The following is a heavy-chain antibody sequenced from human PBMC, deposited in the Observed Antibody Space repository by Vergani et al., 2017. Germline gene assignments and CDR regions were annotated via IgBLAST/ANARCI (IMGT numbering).Heavy chain of an antibody. D-gene: IGHD3-16*01. CDR3: AGWGGGPGGIQTPHFDF. CDR2: IRHDGIT. Sequence: QAQLQQWGAGLLKPSETLSLTCAIYGGSFNDYWWTWIRQPPGKGLEWIGEIRHDGITHYSPSLKSRVSISVEPSKGQFSLTLSFVTPADTAVYYGAGWGGGPGGIQTPHFDFWGQGALVTVSS. CDR1: GGSFNDYW. V-gene: IGHV4-34*01. J-gene: IGHJ4*02.